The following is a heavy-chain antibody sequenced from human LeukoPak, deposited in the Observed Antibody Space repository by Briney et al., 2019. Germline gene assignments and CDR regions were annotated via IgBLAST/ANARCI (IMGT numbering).Heavy chain of an antibody. CDR2: IYYSGST. CDR1: GGSISSSSYY. J-gene: IGHJ5*02. V-gene: IGHV4-39*07. CDR3: ARGGGPVEMATTVQFDP. D-gene: IGHD5-24*01. Sequence: PSETLSLTCTVSGGSISSSSYYWGWIRQPPGKGLEWIGSIYYSGSTYYNPSLKSRVTISVDTSKNQFSLKLSSVTAADTAVYYCARGGGPVEMATTVQFDPWGQGTLVTVSS.